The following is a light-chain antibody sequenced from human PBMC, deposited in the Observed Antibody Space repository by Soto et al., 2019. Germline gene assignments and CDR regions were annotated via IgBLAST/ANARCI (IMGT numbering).Light chain of an antibody. CDR1: QSVSNNY. V-gene: IGKV3-20*01. J-gene: IGKJ1*01. CDR2: GAS. CDR3: QQYGSSVKT. Sequence: EIVLTQSPGTLSLSPGEXATLSCRASQSVSNNYLAWYQQKPGQAPSLLIFGASNRAPDIPDRFSGSGSGTDFTLPISRLEPEDFAVYFCQQYGSSVKTFGQGAKVDIK.